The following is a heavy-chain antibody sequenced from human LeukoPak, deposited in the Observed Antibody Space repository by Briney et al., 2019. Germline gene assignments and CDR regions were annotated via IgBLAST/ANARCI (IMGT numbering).Heavy chain of an antibody. CDR2: INHSGST. V-gene: IGHV4-34*01. CDR1: GGSFSGYY. D-gene: IGHD3-22*01. J-gene: IGHJ4*02. CDR3: ARRGYYYDSSGYYY. Sequence: PSETLSLTRAVYGGSFSGYYWSWIRQPPGKGLEWIGEINHSGSTNYNPSLKSRVTISVDTSKNQFSLKLSSVTAADTAVYYCARRGYYYDSSGYYYWGQGTLVTVSS.